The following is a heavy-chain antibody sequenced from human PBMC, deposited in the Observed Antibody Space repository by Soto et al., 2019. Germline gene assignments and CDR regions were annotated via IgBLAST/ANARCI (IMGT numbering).Heavy chain of an antibody. J-gene: IGHJ6*02. CDR3: AMVDVYVTPSPQDV. Sequence: QVQLVQSGAEVKNPGASVKVSCKASGYTFTRYGIGWARQAPGQGLEWMGWINTYNGNTNYAQNVQGRVTLTTDTSTSTAYMELRSLRSNDPAIYYCAMVDVYVTPSPQDVWGQGTTVIVS. D-gene: IGHD3-16*01. CDR1: GYTFTRYG. V-gene: IGHV1-18*01. CDR2: INTYNGNT.